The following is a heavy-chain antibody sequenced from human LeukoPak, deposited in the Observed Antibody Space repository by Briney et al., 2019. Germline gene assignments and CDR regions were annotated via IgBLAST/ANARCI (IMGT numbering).Heavy chain of an antibody. V-gene: IGHV3-21*01. CDR1: GFTFSDYS. J-gene: IGHJ4*02. CDR2: ISSSSSYI. Sequence: GGSLRLSCAASGFTFSDYSMKWVRQAPGKGLEWVSSISSSSSYIYYADSVKGRFTISRDNAKNSLYLQMNSLRAEDTAVYYCAGGVVVTGLDYWGQGTLVTVSS. D-gene: IGHD2-2*01. CDR3: AGGVVVTGLDY.